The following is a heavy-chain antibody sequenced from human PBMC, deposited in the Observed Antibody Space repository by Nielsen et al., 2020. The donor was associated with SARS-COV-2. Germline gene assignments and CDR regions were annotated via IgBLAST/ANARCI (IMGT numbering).Heavy chain of an antibody. CDR3: ASLWQGFYYYGMDV. CDR2: ISWNSGSI. CDR1: GFTFDDYA. Sequence: SLKISCAASGFTFDDYAMHWVRQAPGKGLEWVSGISWNSGSIGYADSVKGRFTISRDNAKNSLYLQMNSLRAEDTALYYCASLWQGFYYYGMDVWGQGTTVTVSS. J-gene: IGHJ6*02. D-gene: IGHD2-21*01. V-gene: IGHV3-9*01.